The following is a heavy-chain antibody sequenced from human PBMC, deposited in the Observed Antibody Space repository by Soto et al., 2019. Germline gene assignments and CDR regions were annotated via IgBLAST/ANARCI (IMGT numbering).Heavy chain of an antibody. J-gene: IGHJ3*02. CDR3: ASERRYCSGGSCYSKTAFDI. CDR1: GFTFSSYG. Sequence: GGSLRLSCAASGFTFSSYGMHWVRQAPGKGLEWVAVIWYDGSNKYYADSVKGRFTISRDNSKNTLYLQMNSLRAEDTAVYYCASERRYCSGGSCYSKTAFDIWGQGTMVTVSS. V-gene: IGHV3-33*01. CDR2: IWYDGSNK. D-gene: IGHD2-15*01.